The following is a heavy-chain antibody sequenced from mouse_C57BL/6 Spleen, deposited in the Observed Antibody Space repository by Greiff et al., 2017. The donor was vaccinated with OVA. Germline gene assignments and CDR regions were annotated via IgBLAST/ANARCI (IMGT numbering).Heavy chain of an antibody. J-gene: IGHJ3*01. D-gene: IGHD2-4*01. Sequence: EVQLQESGGDLVKPGGSLKLSCAASGFTFSSYGMSWVRQTPDKRLEWVATISSGGSYTYYPDSVKGRFTISRDNAKNTLYLQMSSLKSEDTAMYYCARYDYDRAWFAYWGQGTLVTVSA. V-gene: IGHV5-6*01. CDR1: GFTFSSYG. CDR3: ARYDYDRAWFAY. CDR2: ISSGGSYT.